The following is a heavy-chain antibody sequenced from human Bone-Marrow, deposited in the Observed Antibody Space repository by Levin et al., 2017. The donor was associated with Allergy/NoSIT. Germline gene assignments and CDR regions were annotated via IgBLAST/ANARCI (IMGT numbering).Heavy chain of an antibody. CDR3: AKDLFWYGSGNPYGMDV. CDR2: ISYDGSNK. Sequence: PGGSLRLSCAASGFTFSSYGMHWVRQAPGKGLEWVAVISYDGSNKYYADSVKGRFTISRDNSKNTLYLQMNSLRAEDTAVYYCAKDLFWYGSGNPYGMDVWGQGTTVTVSS. J-gene: IGHJ6*02. CDR1: GFTFSSYG. D-gene: IGHD3-10*01. V-gene: IGHV3-30*18.